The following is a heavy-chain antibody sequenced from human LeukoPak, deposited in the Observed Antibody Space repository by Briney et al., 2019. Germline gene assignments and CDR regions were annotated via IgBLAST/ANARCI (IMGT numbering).Heavy chain of an antibody. CDR1: GGSISSYY. CDR2: IYYSGST. D-gene: IGHD6-19*01. V-gene: IGHV4-59*01. J-gene: IGHJ5*02. Sequence: SETLSLTCTVSGGSISSYYWGWIRQPPGKGLEWIGYIYYSGSTNYNPSLKSRVTISVDTSKNQFSLKLSSVTAADTAVYYCARTPIAVAGTNWFDPWGQGTLVTVSS. CDR3: ARTPIAVAGTNWFDP.